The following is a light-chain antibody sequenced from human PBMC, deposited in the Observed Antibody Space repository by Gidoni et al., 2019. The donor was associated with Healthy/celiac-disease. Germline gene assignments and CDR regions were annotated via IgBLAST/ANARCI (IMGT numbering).Light chain of an antibody. V-gene: IGKV3-20*01. CDR1: HSVSSSY. Sequence: EIVLTQSPGTLSLSPGERATLSCRASHSVSSSYLAWYQQKPGQAPRLLIYGASSRATGIPDRFSGSGSGTDFTLTISRLEPEDFAVYYCQQYGSSVRTFGQGTKVEIK. CDR3: QQYGSSVRT. J-gene: IGKJ1*01. CDR2: GAS.